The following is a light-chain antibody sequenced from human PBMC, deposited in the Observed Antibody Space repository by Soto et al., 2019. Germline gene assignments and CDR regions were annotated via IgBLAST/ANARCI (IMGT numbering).Light chain of an antibody. V-gene: IGKV3-20*01. CDR1: QSVSSSY. Sequence: EIVLTQSPGTLSLSPGERATLSCRASQSVSSSYLAWYQKKPGQAPRLLIYGASSRATGIPDRFSGSGSGTDFTRTISRLEPEDFAVYYCQQYGSSPFTFGPGTKVDIK. CDR3: QQYGSSPFT. CDR2: GAS. J-gene: IGKJ3*01.